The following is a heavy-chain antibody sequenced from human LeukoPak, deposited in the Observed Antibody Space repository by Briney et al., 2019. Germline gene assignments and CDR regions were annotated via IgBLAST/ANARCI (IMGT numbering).Heavy chain of an antibody. CDR2: INSRGNTK. V-gene: IGHV3-48*03. D-gene: IGHD6-19*01. CDR1: GFTFSVYE. Sequence: GGSLRLSCAASGFTFSVYEMNWVRQAPGKGLEWVSYINSRGNTKYYADSVKGRFTISRDNAKNSLYLQMNSLTAEDTAVYYCARESGWFYYYFDYRGQGTLVTVSS. J-gene: IGHJ4*02. CDR3: ARESGWFYYYFDY.